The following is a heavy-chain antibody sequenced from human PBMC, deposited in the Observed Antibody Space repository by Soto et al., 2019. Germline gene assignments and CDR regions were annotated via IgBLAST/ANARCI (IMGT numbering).Heavy chain of an antibody. D-gene: IGHD3-9*01. CDR1: TFTFSNYS. J-gene: IGHJ4*02. V-gene: IGHV3-21*01. Sequence: PGGSLRLSCEGSTFTFSNYSLNWVRQAPGKGLEWVSSISATSFYIFYADSVKGRFTISRDNAKNSVSLQKNSLRVEDTALYYCARVNSATGSTHFDHWGQGTLVTVSS. CDR2: ISATSFYI. CDR3: ARVNSATGSTHFDH.